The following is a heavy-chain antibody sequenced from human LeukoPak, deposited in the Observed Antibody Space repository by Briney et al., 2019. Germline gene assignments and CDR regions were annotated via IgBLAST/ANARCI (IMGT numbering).Heavy chain of an antibody. CDR2: INGDGSST. CDR3: ARLGVGATRDAFDI. CDR1: GFTFNSYW. D-gene: IGHD1-26*01. J-gene: IGHJ3*02. Sequence: GGSLRLSCAASGFTFNSYWMHWVRQAPGKGLVWVARINGDGSSTRYADSVKGPFTISRDNAKNTLYLQMNSLRAEDTALYYCARLGVGATRDAFDIWGQGTMVTVSS. V-gene: IGHV3-74*01.